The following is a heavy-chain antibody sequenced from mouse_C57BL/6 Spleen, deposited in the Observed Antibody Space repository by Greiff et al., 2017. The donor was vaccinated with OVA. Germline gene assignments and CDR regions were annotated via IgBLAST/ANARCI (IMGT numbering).Heavy chain of an antibody. CDR3: AGRWVYDYDQGVDY. J-gene: IGHJ2*01. V-gene: IGHV1-69*01. CDR2: IDPSDSYT. Sequence: QVQLQQPGAELVMPGASVKLSCKASGYTFTSYWMHWVKQRPGQGLEWIGEIDPSDSYTNYNQKFKGKSTLTVDKSSSTAYMQLSSLTSEDSAVYYCAGRWVYDYDQGVDYWGQGTTLTVSS. CDR1: GYTFTSYW. D-gene: IGHD2-4*01.